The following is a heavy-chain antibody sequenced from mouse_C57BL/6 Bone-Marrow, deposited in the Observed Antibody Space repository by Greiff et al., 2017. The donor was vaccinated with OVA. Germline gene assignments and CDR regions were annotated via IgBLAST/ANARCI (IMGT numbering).Heavy chain of an antibody. CDR3: VRAYYYGSSFWYFDV. Sequence: EVMLVESGGGLVQPKGSLKLSCAASGFTFNTYAMHWVRQAPGKGLEWVARIRSKSSNYATYYADSVKDRFTISRDDSQSMLYLQMNNLKTEDTAMYYCVRAYYYGSSFWYFDVWRTGTTVTVSS. J-gene: IGHJ1*03. CDR1: GFTFNTYA. D-gene: IGHD1-1*01. V-gene: IGHV10-3*01. CDR2: IRSKSSNYAT.